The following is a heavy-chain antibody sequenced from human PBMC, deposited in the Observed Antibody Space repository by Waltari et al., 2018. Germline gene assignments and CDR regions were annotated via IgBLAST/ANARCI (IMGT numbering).Heavy chain of an antibody. Sequence: DVQLLESGGGLVPPGESLRLSCPASGFTFSKFGMSWVRQAPGKGLEWVSTIKTADDAYYADSVKGRFTISRDIFRNTLYLQMNSLRAEDTAVYYCAKYRPYYFDFWGQGALVTVSS. J-gene: IGHJ4*02. CDR3: AKYRPYYFDF. D-gene: IGHD2-21*01. CDR2: IKTADDA. CDR1: GFTFSKFG. V-gene: IGHV3-23*01.